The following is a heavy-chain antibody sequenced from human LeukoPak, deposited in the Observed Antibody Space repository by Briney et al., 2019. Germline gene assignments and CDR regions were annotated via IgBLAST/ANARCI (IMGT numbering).Heavy chain of an antibody. CDR3: AREVPAAINLSWRRFDP. Sequence: GGSLRLSCAASGFTFSSYSMNWVRQAPGKGLEWVSYISSSSSTIYYADSVKGRFTISRDNAKNSLYLQMNSLRAEDTAVYYCAREVPAAINLSWRRFDPWGQGTLVTVSS. CDR1: GFTFSSYS. D-gene: IGHD2-2*02. V-gene: IGHV3-48*01. J-gene: IGHJ5*02. CDR2: ISSSSSTI.